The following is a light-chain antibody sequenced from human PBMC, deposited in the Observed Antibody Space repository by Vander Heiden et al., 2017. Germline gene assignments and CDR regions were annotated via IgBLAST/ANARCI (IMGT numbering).Light chain of an antibody. CDR3: SSYTSSSTLRV. CDR2: DGS. Sequence: QSALTQPASVSGSPGQPITIACTGTSSDCRGYNHGSWYHQHPGKAPKLMIYDGSNRPSGVANRCSGSKSGNTASLTISGLQAEDEADYYCSSYTSSSTLRVFGGGTKLTVL. CDR1: SSDCRGYNH. J-gene: IGLJ3*02. V-gene: IGLV2-14*01.